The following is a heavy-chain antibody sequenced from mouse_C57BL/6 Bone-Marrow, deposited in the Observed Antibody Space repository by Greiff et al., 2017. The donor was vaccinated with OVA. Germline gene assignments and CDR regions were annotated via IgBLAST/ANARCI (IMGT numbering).Heavy chain of an antibody. CDR3: AIYYDYDDAGYYYAMDY. D-gene: IGHD2-4*01. Sequence: EVQLVESGGGLVQPGESLKLSCESTEYEFPSHDMSWVRKTPEKRLELVAAINSDGGSTYYPDTMERRFIISRDNTKKTLYLQMSSLRSEDTALYYCAIYYDYDDAGYYYAMDYWGQGTSVTVSS. V-gene: IGHV5-2*01. CDR2: INSDGGST. CDR1: EYEFPSHD. J-gene: IGHJ4*01.